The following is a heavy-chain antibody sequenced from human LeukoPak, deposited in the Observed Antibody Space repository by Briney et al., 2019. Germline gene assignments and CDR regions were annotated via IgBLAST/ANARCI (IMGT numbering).Heavy chain of an antibody. CDR1: GGTFTSYA. D-gene: IGHD3-22*01. V-gene: IGHV1-69*13. CDR2: IIPIFGTA. CDR3: AREVVGDAFDI. Sequence: SVKVSCKASGGTFTSYAISWVRQAPGQGLEWMGGIIPIFGTANYAQKFQGRVTITADESTSTAYMELSSLRSDDTAVYYCAREVVGDAFDIWGQGTMVTVSS. J-gene: IGHJ3*02.